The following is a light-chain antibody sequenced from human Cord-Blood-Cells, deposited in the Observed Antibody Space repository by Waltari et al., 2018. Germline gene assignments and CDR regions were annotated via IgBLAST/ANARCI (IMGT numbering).Light chain of an antibody. Sequence: EIVLTQSPATLSLSPWERATLSCRASQSVSSYLAWYQQKPGQAPRLLIYDASNRATGIPARFSGSGSGTDFTLTISSLEPEDFAVYYCQQRSNWPWTFGPGTKVDIK. CDR2: DAS. CDR1: QSVSSY. J-gene: IGKJ3*01. CDR3: QQRSNWPWT. V-gene: IGKV3-11*01.